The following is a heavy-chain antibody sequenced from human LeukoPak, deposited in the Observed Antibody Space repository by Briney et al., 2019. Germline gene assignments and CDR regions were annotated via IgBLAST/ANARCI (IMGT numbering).Heavy chain of an antibody. CDR3: ARVLIVGATGDAFDI. D-gene: IGHD1-26*01. CDR1: GFTFSSYG. CDR2: IRYDGSNK. J-gene: IGHJ3*02. V-gene: IGHV3-30*02. Sequence: PGGSLRLSCAASGFTFSSYGMHCVRQGPGKGLEWVAFIRYDGSNKYYADSVKGRFTISRDNSKNTLYLQMNSLRAEDTAVYYCARVLIVGATGDAFDIWGQGTMVTVSS.